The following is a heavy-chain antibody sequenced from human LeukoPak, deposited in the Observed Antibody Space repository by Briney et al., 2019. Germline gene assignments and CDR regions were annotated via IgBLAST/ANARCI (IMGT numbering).Heavy chain of an antibody. V-gene: IGHV4-39*01. CDR2: IYCSGST. CDR1: GGSISSSSYY. Sequence: KPSETLSLTCTVSGGSISSSSYYWGWIRQPPGKGLEWIGSIYCSGSTYYNPSLKSRVTISVDTSKNQFSLKLSSVTAADTAVYYCARHGKLLYTNWFDPWGQGTLVTVSS. D-gene: IGHD2-2*02. CDR3: ARHGKLLYTNWFDP. J-gene: IGHJ5*02.